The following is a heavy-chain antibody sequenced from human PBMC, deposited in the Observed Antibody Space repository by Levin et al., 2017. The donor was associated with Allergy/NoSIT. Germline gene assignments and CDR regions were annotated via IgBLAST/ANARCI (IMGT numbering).Heavy chain of an antibody. Sequence: SETLSLTCTVSGGSSSSSRDYWGGIGQPPGKGLEWIGSIYYSGSTYYNPSLKSRVTISVDTSKNQFSLKLSSVTAADTAVYYCASLTYYDFWSGYIYGMDVWGQGTTVTVSS. CDR2: IYYSGST. J-gene: IGHJ6*02. CDR3: ASLTYYDFWSGYIYGMDV. CDR1: GGSSSSSRDY. D-gene: IGHD3-3*01. V-gene: IGHV4-39*07.